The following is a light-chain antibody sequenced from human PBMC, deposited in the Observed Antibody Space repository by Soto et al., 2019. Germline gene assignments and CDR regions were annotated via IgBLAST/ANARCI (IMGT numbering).Light chain of an antibody. V-gene: IGLV2-11*01. CDR2: HVY. CDR1: SSEVGSHDN. J-gene: IGLJ2*01. Sequence: QSALNQPPSVSGSPGQSVIISCTGTSSEVGSHDNVSWHQQHPGTVPKAMIHHVYPQPSGVPDRFSGSKSGNTASMPVSGLQAEDETDYWCCSYAGSSVVFGGGTKLTVL. CDR3: CSYAGSSVV.